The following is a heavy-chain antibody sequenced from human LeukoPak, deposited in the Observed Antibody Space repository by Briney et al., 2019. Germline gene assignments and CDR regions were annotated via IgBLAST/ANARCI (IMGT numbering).Heavy chain of an antibody. CDR1: GGTISDYY. D-gene: IGHD3-9*01. J-gene: IGHJ4*02. CDR2: IYYSGST. V-gene: IGHV4-59*01. Sequence: SETLSLTCTVSGGTISDYYWSWIRQPPGKGLEWIGYIYYSGSTNYNPSLKSRVTISVDTSKNQFSLKLSSVTAADTAVYYCARGLRYFDWLPPHYFDYWGQGTLVTVSS. CDR3: ARGLRYFDWLPPHYFDY.